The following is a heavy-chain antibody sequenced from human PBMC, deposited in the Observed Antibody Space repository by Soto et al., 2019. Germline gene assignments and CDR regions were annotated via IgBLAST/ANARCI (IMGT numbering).Heavy chain of an antibody. CDR2: IYYSGST. D-gene: IGHD3-16*02. V-gene: IGHV4-30-4*01. Sequence: TSETLSLTCTVSGGSISSGDYYWSWIRQPPGKGLEWIGYIYYSGSTYYNPSLKSRVTISVDTSKNQFPLKLSSVTAADTAVYYCARASQITFGGVIEIPHYFDYWGQGTLVTVSS. CDR1: GGSISSGDYY. CDR3: ARASQITFGGVIEIPHYFDY. J-gene: IGHJ4*02.